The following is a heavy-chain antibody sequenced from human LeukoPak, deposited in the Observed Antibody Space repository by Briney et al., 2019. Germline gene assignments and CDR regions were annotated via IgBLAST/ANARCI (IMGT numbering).Heavy chain of an antibody. V-gene: IGHV3-21*01. CDR1: GLTFSSYS. Sequence: GGSLRLSCAASGLTFSSYSMNWVRQAPGKGLEWVSSISSSSSYIYYADSVKGRFTISRDNAKNSLYLQMNSLRAEDTAVYYCAREDHCGSTSCPTKYWGQGTLVTVSS. J-gene: IGHJ4*02. D-gene: IGHD2-2*01. CDR3: AREDHCGSTSCPTKY. CDR2: ISSSSSYI.